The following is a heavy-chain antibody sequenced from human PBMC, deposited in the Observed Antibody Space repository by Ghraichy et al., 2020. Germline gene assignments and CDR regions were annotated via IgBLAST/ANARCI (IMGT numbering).Heavy chain of an antibody. D-gene: IGHD3-9*01. J-gene: IGHJ1*01. CDR1: GYTFTGYY. CDR3: ARVRYYDILTGSVAEYFQH. CDR2: INPNSGGT. Sequence: ASVKVSCKASGYTFTGYYMHWVRQAPGQGLEWMGWINPNSGGTNYAQKFQGRVTMTRDTSISTAYMELSRLRSDDTAVYYCARVRYYDILTGSVAEYFQHWGQGTLVTVSS. V-gene: IGHV1-2*02.